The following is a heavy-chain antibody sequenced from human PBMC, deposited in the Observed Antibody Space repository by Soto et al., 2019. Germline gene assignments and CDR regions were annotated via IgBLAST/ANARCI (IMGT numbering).Heavy chain of an antibody. CDR1: GFTFSSYA. D-gene: IGHD2-8*01. CDR3: AKYCTNGVCTFDY. CDR2: ISGSGGST. Sequence: HPGGSLRLSCAASGFTFSSYAMSWVRQAPGKGLEWVSAISGSGGSTYYADSVKGRFTISRDNSKNTLYLQMNSLRAEDTAVYYCAKYCTNGVCTFDYWGQGTLVTVYS. J-gene: IGHJ4*02. V-gene: IGHV3-23*01.